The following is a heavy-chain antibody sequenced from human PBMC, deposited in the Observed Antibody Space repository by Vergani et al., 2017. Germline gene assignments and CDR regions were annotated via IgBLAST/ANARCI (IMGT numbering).Heavy chain of an antibody. CDR2: ISWDGGST. D-gene: IGHD6-19*01. J-gene: IGHJ6*02. CDR1: GFTFDDYA. CDR3: AKDRGDGSGSHGGHYYCGEDV. Sequence: EVQLVESGGVVVQPGGSLRLSCSASGFTFDDYAMHWVRQAPGKSLEWVSLISWDGGSTYYADSVKGRFTISRDNSKNSLYLQMNSLRAEDTALYYCAKDRGDGSGSHGGHYYCGEDVWGQGTTVVVSS. V-gene: IGHV3-43D*04.